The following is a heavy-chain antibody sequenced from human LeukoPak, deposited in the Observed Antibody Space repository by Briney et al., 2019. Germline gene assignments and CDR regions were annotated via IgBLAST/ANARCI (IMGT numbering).Heavy chain of an antibody. CDR2: IKLDGSEK. V-gene: IGHV3-7*01. CDR3: ARGLTLSDY. CDR1: GFTFSDYY. D-gene: IGHD2/OR15-2a*01. J-gene: IGHJ4*02. Sequence: GGSLRLSCAASGFTFSDYYMSWIRQAPGKGLERVANIKLDGSEKYYVDSVKGRFTISRDNAKNSLYLQMNSLRAEDTAVYYCARGLTLSDYWGQGTLVTVSS.